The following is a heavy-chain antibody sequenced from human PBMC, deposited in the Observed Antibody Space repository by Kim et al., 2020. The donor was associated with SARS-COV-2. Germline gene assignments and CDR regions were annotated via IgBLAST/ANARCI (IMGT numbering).Heavy chain of an antibody. Sequence: SETLSLTCAVYGGSFTRHHWSWVRQPPGKGPEWIGEINHSGWTTYNPSLESRATMSVDTSKNQFSLRVRSLTAADTAVYYCAAGSAGSTGTASSSYFLDVWGQGTTVTVSS. CDR2: INHSGWT. CDR1: GGSFTRHH. J-gene: IGHJ6*02. D-gene: IGHD4-17*01. CDR3: AAGSAGSTGTASSSYFLDV. V-gene: IGHV4-34*01.